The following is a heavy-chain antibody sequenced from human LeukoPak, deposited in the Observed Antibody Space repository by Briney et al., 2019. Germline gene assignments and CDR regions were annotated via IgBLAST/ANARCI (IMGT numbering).Heavy chain of an antibody. Sequence: PSETLSLTCTVSGASISGSGYYWGWIRQPPGKGLEWIGSIYSSGSTYYNASLQSRVTISIETSKNQISLRLNSVTAADTAVYYCASLQGSMDYYDSRGYYYLYWGQGTLVTVSS. CDR2: IYSSGST. J-gene: IGHJ4*02. V-gene: IGHV4-39*01. CDR3: ASLQGSMDYYDSRGYYYLY. CDR1: GASISGSGYY. D-gene: IGHD3-22*01.